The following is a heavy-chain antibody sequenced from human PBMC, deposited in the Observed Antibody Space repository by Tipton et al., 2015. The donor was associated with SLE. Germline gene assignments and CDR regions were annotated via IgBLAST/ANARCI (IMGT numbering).Heavy chain of an antibody. D-gene: IGHD6-6*01. CDR1: GFTFSSYW. J-gene: IGHJ6*02. CDR3: ASVLEYSSSFNLYYYYGMDV. CDR2: INSDGSST. Sequence: SLRLSCAASGFTFSSYWMNWVRQAPGKGLVWVSRINSDGSSTSYADSVKGRFTISRDNAKNTLYLQMNSLRAEDTAVYYCASVLEYSSSFNLYYYYGMDVWGQGTTVTVSS. V-gene: IGHV3-74*01.